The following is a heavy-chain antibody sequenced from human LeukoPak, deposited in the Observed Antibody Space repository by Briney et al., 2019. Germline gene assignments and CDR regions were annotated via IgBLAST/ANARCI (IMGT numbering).Heavy chain of an antibody. D-gene: IGHD6-6*01. CDR1: GFTFSSYD. CDR3: AKSSLVVPYDY. V-gene: IGHV3-23*01. CDR2: ITGSGGRT. J-gene: IGHJ4*02. Sequence: PGGSLRLSCAASGFTFSSYDMTWVRQAPGKGLEWVSTITGSGGRTYYAGSVKGRFTISRDNSKNTLYLQMDSLRADDTAVYYCAKSSLVVPYDYWGQGTLVTVSS.